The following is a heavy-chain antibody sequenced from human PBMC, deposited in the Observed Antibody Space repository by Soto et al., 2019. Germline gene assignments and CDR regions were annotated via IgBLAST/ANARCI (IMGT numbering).Heavy chain of an antibody. CDR1: GYTFTSYD. J-gene: IGHJ3*02. CDR3: ARGQGDNWNYDAFDI. Sequence: ASVKVSCKASGYTFTSYDINWVRQATGQELEWMGWMNPNSGNTGYAQKFQGRVTMTKNTSISTAYMELSSLRSEDTAVYYCARGQGDNWNYDAFDIWGQGTMVTVSS. V-gene: IGHV1-8*01. CDR2: MNPNSGNT. D-gene: IGHD1-7*01.